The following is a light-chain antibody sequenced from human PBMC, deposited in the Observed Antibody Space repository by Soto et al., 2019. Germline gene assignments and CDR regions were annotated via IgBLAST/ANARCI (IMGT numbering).Light chain of an antibody. J-gene: IGKJ2*01. CDR3: QQYDSPPLYI. CDR1: HSVSSSY. Sequence: EIVLTQSPGTLSLSPGERATLFCRASHSVSSSYLAWYQQKPGQAPRLLITAASNRATGIPDRFSGSGSGTDFTLTISRLEPEDFAVYYCQQYDSPPLYIFGQGTKLEIK. V-gene: IGKV3-20*01. CDR2: AAS.